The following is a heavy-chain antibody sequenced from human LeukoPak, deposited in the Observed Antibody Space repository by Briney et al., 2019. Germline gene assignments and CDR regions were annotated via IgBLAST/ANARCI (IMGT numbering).Heavy chain of an antibody. J-gene: IGHJ4*02. D-gene: IGHD3-10*01. CDR3: ASDGNYYGSGSYS. V-gene: IGHV3-21*01. CDR2: ISSSSSYI. Sequence: GGSLRLSCAASGFTFSSYSMNWVRQAAGKGLEWVSSISSSSSYIYYADSVKGRFTISRDNAKNSLYLQMNSLRAEDTAVYYCASDGNYYGSGSYSWGQGTLVTVSS. CDR1: GFTFSSYS.